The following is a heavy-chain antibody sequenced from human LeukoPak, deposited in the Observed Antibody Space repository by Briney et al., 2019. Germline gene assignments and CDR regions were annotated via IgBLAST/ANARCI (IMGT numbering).Heavy chain of an antibody. J-gene: IGHJ4*02. V-gene: IGHV1-69*13. CDR1: GGTFSSYA. CDR2: IIPIFGTA. D-gene: IGHD1-7*01. Sequence: SVKVSCKASGGTFSSYAISWVRQAPGQGLEWMGGIIPIFGTANYARKFQGRVTITADESTSTAYMELSSLRSEDTAVYYCARDTYNWNYPSFDYWGQGTLVTVSS. CDR3: ARDTYNWNYPSFDY.